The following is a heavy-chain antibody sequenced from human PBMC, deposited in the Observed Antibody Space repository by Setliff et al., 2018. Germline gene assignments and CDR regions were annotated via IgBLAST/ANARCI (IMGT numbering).Heavy chain of an antibody. CDR3: ARCSGSYDAFDI. CDR1: GGSISSGGYY. CDR2: IYYSGST. D-gene: IGHD1-26*01. V-gene: IGHV4-31*01. Sequence: PSETLSLTCTVSGGSISSGGYYWSWIRQHPGMGLEWIGYIYYSGSTYHNPSLKTLVTISVDTSKNQFSRKLSSVTAADTAVYYCARCSGSYDAFDIWGQGTMVTVSS. J-gene: IGHJ3*02.